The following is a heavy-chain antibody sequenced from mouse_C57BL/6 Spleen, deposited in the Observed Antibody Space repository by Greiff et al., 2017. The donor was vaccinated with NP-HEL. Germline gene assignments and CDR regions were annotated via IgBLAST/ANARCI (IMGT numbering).Heavy chain of an antibody. Sequence: VQLQQSGAELVRPGASVKLSCTASGFNIKDYYMHWVKQRPEQGLEWIGRIDPEDGDTEYAPKFQGKATMTADTSSNAAYLQLSSLTSEDTAVYYCTTITTVVALGDYWGQGTSVTVSS. CDR1: GFNIKDYY. J-gene: IGHJ4*01. D-gene: IGHD1-1*01. V-gene: IGHV14-1*01. CDR2: IDPEDGDT. CDR3: TTITTVVALGDY.